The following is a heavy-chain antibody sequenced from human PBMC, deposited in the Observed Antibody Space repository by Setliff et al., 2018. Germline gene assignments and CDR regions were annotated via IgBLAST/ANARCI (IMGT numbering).Heavy chain of an antibody. CDR2: MYYSGST. CDR1: GGSISSGSYY. Sequence: SETLSLTCSVSGGSISSGSYYWGWIRQSPGKGLVWIGSMYYSGSTYYNPSLKGRVTLSVDTTKNQFSLKLTSMTAADTAVYFCARHLLVQGTYHFDYWGQGSPVTVSS. CDR3: ARHLLVQGTYHFDY. V-gene: IGHV4-39*01. J-gene: IGHJ4*02. D-gene: IGHD3-10*01.